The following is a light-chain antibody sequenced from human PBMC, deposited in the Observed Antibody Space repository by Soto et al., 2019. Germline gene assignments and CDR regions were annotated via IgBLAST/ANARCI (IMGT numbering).Light chain of an antibody. CDR3: QQYGSSPRT. J-gene: IGKJ1*01. Sequence: EILLTQSPGTLSLSPGERATLSCRASQSVSSSFLAWYQQKPGQAPRLLIYGASSRATGIPDRFSGSGSGTDFTLTISRLEPEDFAVYYCQQYGSSPRTFGQGTKLDIK. CDR1: QSVSSSF. V-gene: IGKV3-20*01. CDR2: GAS.